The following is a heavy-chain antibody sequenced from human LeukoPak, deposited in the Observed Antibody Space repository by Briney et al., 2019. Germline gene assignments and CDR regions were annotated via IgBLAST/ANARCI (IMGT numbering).Heavy chain of an antibody. D-gene: IGHD3-22*01. CDR3: ARNYYDSSGYYWGFGY. V-gene: IGHV3-30-3*01. CDR2: ISYDGSNK. Sequence: GGSLRLSCAASGFTFSSYAMHWVRQAPGKGLEWVAVISYDGSNKYYADSVKGRFTISRDNSKNTLYLQMNSLRAEDTAVYYCARNYYDSSGYYWGFGYWGQGTLVTVPS. J-gene: IGHJ4*02. CDR1: GFTFSSYA.